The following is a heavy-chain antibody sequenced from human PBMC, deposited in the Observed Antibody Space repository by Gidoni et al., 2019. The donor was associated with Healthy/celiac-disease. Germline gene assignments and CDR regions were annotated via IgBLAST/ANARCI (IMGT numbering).Heavy chain of an antibody. J-gene: IGHJ4*02. D-gene: IGHD3-10*01. Sequence: EVQLLESGGGLVQPGGSLRLSCAASGFTFSSYAMSWVRQAPGKGLEWVSAISGSGGSTYYADSAKGRFTISRDNSKNTLYLQMNSLRAEDTAVYYCAKDQEDYGSGSYYIHFDYWGQGTLVTVSS. CDR2: ISGSGGST. CDR1: GFTFSSYA. CDR3: AKDQEDYGSGSYYIHFDY. V-gene: IGHV3-23*01.